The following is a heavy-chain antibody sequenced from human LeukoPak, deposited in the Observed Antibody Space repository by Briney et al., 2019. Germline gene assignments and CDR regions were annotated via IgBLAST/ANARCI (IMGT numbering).Heavy chain of an antibody. CDR3: ARGVHHYYYYYYMDV. V-gene: IGHV4-61*02. CDR1: GGSISSGSYY. CDR2: IYTSGST. J-gene: IGHJ6*03. Sequence: SETLSLTCTVSGGSISSGSYYWSWIRQPAGKGLEWIGRIYTSGSTNYSPSLKSRVTISVDTSKNQFSLKLSSVTAADTAVYYCARGVHHYYYYYYMDVWGKGTTVTVSS.